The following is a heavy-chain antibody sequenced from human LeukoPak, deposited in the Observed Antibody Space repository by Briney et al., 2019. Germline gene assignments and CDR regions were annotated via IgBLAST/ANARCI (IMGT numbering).Heavy chain of an antibody. CDR2: ISYDGSNK. J-gene: IGHJ4*02. CDR1: GFTFSSYA. CDR3: AKDYAAMVRGVFDY. Sequence: GGSLRLSCAASGFTFSSYAMHWVRQAPGKGLEWVAVISYDGSNKYYADSVKGRFTISRDNSKNTLYLQMNSLRAEDTAVYYCAKDYAAMVRGVFDYWGQGTLVTVSS. V-gene: IGHV3-30*04. D-gene: IGHD3-10*01.